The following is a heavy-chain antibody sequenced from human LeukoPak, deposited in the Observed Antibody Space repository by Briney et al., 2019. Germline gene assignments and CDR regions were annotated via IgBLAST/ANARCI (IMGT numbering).Heavy chain of an antibody. CDR2: ISSGSDHI. V-gene: IGHV3-21*01. CDR1: GFTFSSYS. CDR3: ARDFFTSGTPPYYFDY. D-gene: IGHD1-7*01. Sequence: GGSLRLSCVASGFTFSSYSMNWVRQAPGKGLEWVSSISSGSDHIYYADSVRGRFTISRDNAKNSLYLQMDSLRAEDTAVYYCARDFFTSGTPPYYFDYWGQGTLVTVSS. J-gene: IGHJ4*02.